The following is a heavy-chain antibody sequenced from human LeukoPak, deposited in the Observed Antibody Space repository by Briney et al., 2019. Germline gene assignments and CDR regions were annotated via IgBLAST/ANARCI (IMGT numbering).Heavy chain of an antibody. CDR1: GFTVSSNY. J-gene: IGHJ4*02. CDR2: ILGGGGT. V-gene: IGHV3-66*01. CDR3: ARGLVLTYYYFES. Sequence: GGPLRLSCAASGFTVSSNYMTWVRQAPGKGLGWVSVILGGGGTYYADSVKGRFTISRDNSKNTLYLQMNSLRAEDTAVYYCARGLVLTYYYFESWGQGTLVTVSS. D-gene: IGHD2-8*02.